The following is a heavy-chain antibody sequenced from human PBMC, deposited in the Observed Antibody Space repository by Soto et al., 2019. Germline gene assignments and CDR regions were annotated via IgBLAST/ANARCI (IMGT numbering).Heavy chain of an antibody. J-gene: IGHJ4*02. CDR2: LSDSGGST. Sequence: GGSLRLSCTASGFSFSSHAMTWVRQAPGKGLEWVSGLSDSGGSTYYADSVKGRFTISRDNSMNTLYLQMNSLRTEDTAVYYCARALDFWSAYFDYWAQGSLVTVSS. CDR3: ARALDFWSAYFDY. V-gene: IGHV3-23*01. CDR1: GFSFSSHA. D-gene: IGHD3-3*01.